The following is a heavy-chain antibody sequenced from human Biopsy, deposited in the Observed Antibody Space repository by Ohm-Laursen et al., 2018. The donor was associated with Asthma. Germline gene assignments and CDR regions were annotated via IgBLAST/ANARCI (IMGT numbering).Heavy chain of an antibody. CDR3: VRHQYSSSWSAFDY. V-gene: IGHV4-39*01. CDR2: MYHGGSP. Sequence: SETLSLTCTVSGGSITSSSYYWGWIRQPPGKGMEWIGSMYHGGSPYSHPSLKSRATISVDPSKNQLSLRMSSVTAADTAVYFCVRHQYSSSWSAFDYWGQGALVTVSS. J-gene: IGHJ4*02. CDR1: GGSITSSSYY. D-gene: IGHD3-22*01.